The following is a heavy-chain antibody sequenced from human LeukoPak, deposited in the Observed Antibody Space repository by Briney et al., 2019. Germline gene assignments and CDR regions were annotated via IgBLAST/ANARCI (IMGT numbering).Heavy chain of an antibody. CDR1: GGTFSSYA. V-gene: IGHV1-69*13. CDR3: ARAGLGGYSGYDVDY. CDR2: LIPIFGTA. Sequence: ASVKVSCKASGGTFSSYAISWVRQAPGQGLEWMGGLIPIFGTANYAQKFQGRVTITADESTSTAYMELSSLRSEDTAVYYCARAGLGGYSGYDVDYWGQGTLVTVSS. J-gene: IGHJ4*02. D-gene: IGHD5-12*01.